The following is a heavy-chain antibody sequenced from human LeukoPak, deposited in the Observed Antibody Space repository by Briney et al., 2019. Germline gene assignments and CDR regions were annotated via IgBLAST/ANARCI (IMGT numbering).Heavy chain of an antibody. CDR2: INPSGGST. CDR1: GYTFTSYD. V-gene: IGHV1-46*01. D-gene: IGHD5-12*01. Sequence: VASVKVSCKASGYTFTSYDMHWVRQARGQGREWMGMINPSGGSTSYAQKFQGRVTVTRDTSTSTVYMELSSLRSEDTAVYYCARHGYDPTGGFDYWGQGTLVTVSS. CDR3: ARHGYDPTGGFDY. J-gene: IGHJ4*02.